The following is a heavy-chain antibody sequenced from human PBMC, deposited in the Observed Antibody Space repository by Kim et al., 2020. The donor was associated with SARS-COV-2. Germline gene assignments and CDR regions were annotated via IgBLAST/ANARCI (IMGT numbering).Heavy chain of an antibody. D-gene: IGHD3-9*01. CDR3: ARDFRSSLYYDILGFDP. Sequence: SETLSLTCTVSGGSISSYYWSWIRQPPGKGLEWIGYIYYSGSTNYNPSLKSRVTISVDTSKNQFSLRLTSVTAADTAVYYCARDFRSSLYYDILGFDPWG. CDR1: GGSISSYY. V-gene: IGHV4-59*01. CDR2: IYYSGST. J-gene: IGHJ5*02.